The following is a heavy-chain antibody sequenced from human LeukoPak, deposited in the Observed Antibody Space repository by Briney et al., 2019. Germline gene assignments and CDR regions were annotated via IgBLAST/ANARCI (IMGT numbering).Heavy chain of an antibody. D-gene: IGHD3-3*01. CDR3: ASTFWSGYYN. CDR2: INPNSGGT. Sequence: ASVKVSCKASGYTFTGYYMHWVRQAPGQGLEWMGRINPNSGGTNYAQKFQGRVTMTRDTSISTAYMELSWLRSDDTAVYYCASTFWSGYYNWGQGTLVTVSS. J-gene: IGHJ4*02. V-gene: IGHV1-2*06. CDR1: GYTFTGYY.